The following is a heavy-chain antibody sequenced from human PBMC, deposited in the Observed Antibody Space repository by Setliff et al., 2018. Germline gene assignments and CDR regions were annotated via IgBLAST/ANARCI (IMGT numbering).Heavy chain of an antibody. CDR2: IHHSGKA. CDR1: GFSISSGYY. Sequence: SETLSLTCAVSGFSISSGYYWGWIRQPPGKGLEWIVNIHHSGKAYYNPSLKSRVTMSVDTSKNQFSLKLTSVTAADTAVYYCARTGTYRYFDSWGQGTLVTVSS. CDR3: ARTGTYRYFDS. V-gene: IGHV4-38-2*01. D-gene: IGHD1-1*01. J-gene: IGHJ4*02.